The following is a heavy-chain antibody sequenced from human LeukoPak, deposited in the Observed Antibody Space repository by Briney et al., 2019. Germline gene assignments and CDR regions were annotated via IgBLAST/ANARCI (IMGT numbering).Heavy chain of an antibody. CDR2: MNPNSGNT. Sequence: GASVKVSCKASGYTFTNYDINWVRQASGQGLEWMGWMNPNSGNTGYAQKFQGRVTMTRNTSMSTAYMELSSLRSEDTAVYYCARVMRRVGYSSSWYGYWGQGTLVTVSS. CDR3: ARVMRRVGYSSSWYGY. V-gene: IGHV1-8*01. CDR1: GYTFTNYD. D-gene: IGHD6-13*01. J-gene: IGHJ4*02.